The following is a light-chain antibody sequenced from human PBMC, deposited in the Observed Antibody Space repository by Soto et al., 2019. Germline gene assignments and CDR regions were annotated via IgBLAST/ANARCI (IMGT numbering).Light chain of an antibody. V-gene: IGLV2-14*01. CDR2: EVT. Sequence: LTQPASVSGSPGQSITISCTGTPSDIGRYNYVSWYQQFPGKVPKLLIYEVTSRPSEVSARFSGSKSGSTASLTISGLQAEDEADYYCSSYSTTSSPHVLFGGGTKLTVL. CDR3: SSYSTTSSPHVL. J-gene: IGLJ2*01. CDR1: PSDIGRYNY.